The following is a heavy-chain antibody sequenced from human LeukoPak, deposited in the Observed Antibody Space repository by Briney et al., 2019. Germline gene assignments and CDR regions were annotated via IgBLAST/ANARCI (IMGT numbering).Heavy chain of an antibody. D-gene: IGHD1-26*01. CDR2: ISGDGSDE. CDR1: GFTFSNYA. V-gene: IGHV3-30*03. CDR3: ATSGGVGANFAFDY. Sequence: PGGSLRLSCAASGFTFSNYAIHWVRQAPGKGLEWVAVISGDGSDEYYADSVKGRFTISRDNSRNTVYLQMNSLRAEDTAMYYCATSGGVGANFAFDYWGQGTLVTVSS. J-gene: IGHJ4*02.